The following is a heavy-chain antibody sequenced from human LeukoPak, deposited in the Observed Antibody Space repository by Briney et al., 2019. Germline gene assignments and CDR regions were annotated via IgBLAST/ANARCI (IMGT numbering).Heavy chain of an antibody. CDR2: ISSSSSYI. CDR1: GFTFSSYS. J-gene: IGHJ3*02. V-gene: IGHV3-21*01. D-gene: IGHD2-2*01. Sequence: GGSLRLSCAASGFTFSSYSMNWVRQAPGKGLEWVSSISSSSSYIYYADSLKGRFTISRDNAKNSLYLQMNSLRAEDTAVYYCASMCSSTSCYFAFDIWGQGTMVTVSS. CDR3: ASMCSSTSCYFAFDI.